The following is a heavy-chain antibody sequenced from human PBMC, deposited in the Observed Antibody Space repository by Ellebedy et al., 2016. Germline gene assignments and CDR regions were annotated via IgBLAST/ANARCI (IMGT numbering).Heavy chain of an antibody. D-gene: IGHD3-22*01. CDR2: INQDGSEK. CDR1: GFTFSNAW. V-gene: IGHV3-7*01. CDR3: ARGGYYDSNGYPRCDY. Sequence: GESLKISXAASGFTFSNAWMSWVRQAPGKGLEWVANINQDGSEKHYVDSVKGRFTISRDNSKNTLYLQMNGLRAEDTAVYYCARGGYYDSNGYPRCDYWGQGTLVTVSS. J-gene: IGHJ4*02.